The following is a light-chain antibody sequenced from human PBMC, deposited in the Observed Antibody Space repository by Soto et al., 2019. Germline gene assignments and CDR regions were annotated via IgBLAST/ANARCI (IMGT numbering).Light chain of an antibody. CDR1: QGISNE. Sequence: IQMTQSPSSLSASVGDRVTITCRASQGISNELGWYQQRPGKAPKVLIYGASNLQSGVPSRFSGSASGTDFTLTISSLQPEDFTTYYCLQDYTYPWTFGQGTKVDIK. CDR3: LQDYTYPWT. J-gene: IGKJ1*01. CDR2: GAS. V-gene: IGKV1-6*01.